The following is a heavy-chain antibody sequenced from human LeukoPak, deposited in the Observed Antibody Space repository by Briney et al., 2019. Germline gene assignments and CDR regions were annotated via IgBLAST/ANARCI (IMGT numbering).Heavy chain of an antibody. J-gene: IGHJ4*02. CDR1: GFTFSSYW. CDR3: ARVRGKTHSDY. D-gene: IGHD3-10*01. V-gene: IGHV3-74*01. Sequence: GGSLRLSCVASGFTFSSYWMHWVRQDPRKGLVWVSRISGDGRNINYADSVRGRFTISRDNAKNTLYLQMNSLRAEDTAVYYCARVRGKTHSDYWGQGTLVTVSS. CDR2: ISGDGRNI.